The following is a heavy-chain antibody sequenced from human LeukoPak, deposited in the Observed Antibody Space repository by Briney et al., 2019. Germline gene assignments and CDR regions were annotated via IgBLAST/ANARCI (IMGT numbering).Heavy chain of an antibody. Sequence: SETLSLTCTVSDGSISSSSYYWGWIRQPPGKGLEWIGSIYYSGSTYYNPSLKSRVTISVDTSKNQFSLKLSSVTAADTAVYYCARHSSSTSCYFLPWGQGTLVPSPQ. D-gene: IGHD2-2*01. V-gene: IGHV4-39*01. CDR2: IYYSGST. CDR1: DGSISSSSYY. CDR3: ARHSSSTSCYFLP. J-gene: IGHJ5*02.